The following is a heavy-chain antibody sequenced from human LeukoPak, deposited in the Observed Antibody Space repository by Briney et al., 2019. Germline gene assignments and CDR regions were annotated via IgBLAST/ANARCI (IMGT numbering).Heavy chain of an antibody. V-gene: IGHV4-4*02. J-gene: IGHJ4*02. Sequence: IPSETLSLTCAVSGGSISSSNWWSWVRQPPGKGLEWIGEIYHSGSTNYNPSLKSRVTISVDKSKNQFSLKLSSVTAADTAVYYCARDRRRSSGWYRPRGQGYWGQGTLVTVSS. CDR1: GGSISSSNW. CDR2: IYHSGST. CDR3: ARDRRRSSGWYRPRGQGY. D-gene: IGHD6-19*01.